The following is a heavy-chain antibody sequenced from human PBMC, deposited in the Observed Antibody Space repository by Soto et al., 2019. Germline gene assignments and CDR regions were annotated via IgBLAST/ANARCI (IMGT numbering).Heavy chain of an antibody. CDR3: ARGSRRITIFEVVEPKNNWFDP. V-gene: IGHV4-31*03. D-gene: IGHD3-3*01. CDR2: TYYSGST. Sequence: PSETLSLTCTVSGGSISSGGYYWSWIRQHPGKGLEWIGYTYYSGSTYYNPSLKSRVTISVDTSKNQFSLKLSSVTAADTAVYYCARGSRRITIFEVVEPKNNWFDPWGQGTLVTVSS. J-gene: IGHJ5*02. CDR1: GGSISSGGYY.